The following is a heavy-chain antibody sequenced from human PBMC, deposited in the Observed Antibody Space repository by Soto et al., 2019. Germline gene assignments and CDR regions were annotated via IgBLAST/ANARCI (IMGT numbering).Heavy chain of an antibody. D-gene: IGHD6-13*01. V-gene: IGHV3-23*01. CDR2: ISGSGGST. J-gene: IGHJ4*02. Sequence: PGGSLRLSCAASGFTFSSYAMSWVRQAPGKGLEWVSAISGSGGSTYYADSVKGRFTISRDNSKNTLYLQMNSLRAEDTAVYYCVFVLSSWPPTYFDYWGQGTLVTVSS. CDR1: GFTFSSYA. CDR3: VFVLSSWPPTYFDY.